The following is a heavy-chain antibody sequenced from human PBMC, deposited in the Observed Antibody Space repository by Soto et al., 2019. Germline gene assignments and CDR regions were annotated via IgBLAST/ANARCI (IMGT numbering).Heavy chain of an antibody. Sequence: QIQLVQSGAEVKKPGASVKVSCKASGYTFNPYGFSWVRQAPGHGLEWMGWIGVHNSDTNYAQAFRGRLTMTIDTSTTTSDMELRSLTSDDTAVYFCARDWRGAEGFDPWGQGTLVTVSS. CDR3: ARDWRGAEGFDP. CDR2: IGVHNSDT. V-gene: IGHV1-18*01. CDR1: GYTFNPYG. D-gene: IGHD3-3*01. J-gene: IGHJ5*02.